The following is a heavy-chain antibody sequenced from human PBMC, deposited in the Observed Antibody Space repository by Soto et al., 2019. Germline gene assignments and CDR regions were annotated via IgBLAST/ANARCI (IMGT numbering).Heavy chain of an antibody. V-gene: IGHV3-23*01. CDR1: GFPFSMYA. Sequence: EVQLLESGGGLVQPGGSLRLSCAASGFPFSMYAMTWVRHAPGKGLEWVSAISGSVDSTYYADSVKGRFTISRDNSKKTVYLEMNSLRVEDTAVYHCAKSPSRAPYGMDVWGQGTTVTVSS. J-gene: IGHJ6*02. CDR2: ISGSVDST. D-gene: IGHD6-6*01. CDR3: AKSPSRAPYGMDV.